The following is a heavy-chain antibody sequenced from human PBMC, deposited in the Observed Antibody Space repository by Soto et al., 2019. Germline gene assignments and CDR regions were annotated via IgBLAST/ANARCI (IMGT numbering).Heavy chain of an antibody. CDR2: IIPILGIA. D-gene: IGHD3-10*01. CDR3: WRADYYGSGSRYYYYGMDV. J-gene: IGHJ6*02. Sequence: QVQLVQSGAEVKKPGSSVKVSCKASGGTFSSCTISWVRQAPGQGLEWMGRIIPILGIANYAQKFQGRVTITADKTTSTGYMELSSLGSEDTAVYYWWRADYYGSGSRYYYYGMDVWGQGTTVTVSS. V-gene: IGHV1-69*02. CDR1: GGTFSSCT.